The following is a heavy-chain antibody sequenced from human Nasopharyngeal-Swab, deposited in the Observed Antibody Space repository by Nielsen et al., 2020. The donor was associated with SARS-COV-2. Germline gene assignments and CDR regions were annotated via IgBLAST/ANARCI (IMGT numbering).Heavy chain of an antibody. D-gene: IGHD3-22*01. CDR2: ISAYNGNT. CDR1: GYTFTGYY. V-gene: IGHV1-18*04. J-gene: IGHJ5*02. CDR3: ARDTPNYYDSSGYYP. Sequence: ASVKVSCKASGYTFTGYYMHWVRQAPGQGLEWMGWISAYNGNTNYAQKLQGRVTMTTDTSTSTAYMELRSLRSDDTAVYYCARDTPNYYDSSGYYPWGQGTLVTVSS.